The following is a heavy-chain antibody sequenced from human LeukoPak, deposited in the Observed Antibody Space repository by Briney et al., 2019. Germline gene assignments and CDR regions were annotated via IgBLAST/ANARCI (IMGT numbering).Heavy chain of an antibody. V-gene: IGHV5-51*01. D-gene: IGHD4-17*01. CDR2: IYPEDSDT. CDR1: GYSFSSYW. CDR3: ARLNTGDGDDASRWFDP. Sequence: GESLKISCKDSGYSFSSYWVAWVRQMPGKGLEWMGIIYPEDSDTRYSPSFQGQVTISADRSLSTAYLQWNSLKASDTAMYYCARLNTGDGDDASRWFDPWGQGTLVTVFS. J-gene: IGHJ5*02.